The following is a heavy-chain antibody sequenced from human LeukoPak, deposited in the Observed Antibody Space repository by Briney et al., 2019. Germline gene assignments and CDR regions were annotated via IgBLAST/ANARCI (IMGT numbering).Heavy chain of an antibody. J-gene: IGHJ4*02. CDR1: GGSISSSSYY. V-gene: IGHV4-39*07. CDR2: IYHSGST. D-gene: IGHD3-10*01. CDR3: AREDTMVRGAMGY. Sequence: SETLSLTCTVSGGSISSSSYYWGWIRQPPGKGLEWIGSIYHSGSTNYNPSLKSRVTISVDKSKNQFSLKLSSVTAADTAVYYCAREDTMVRGAMGYWGQGTLVTVSS.